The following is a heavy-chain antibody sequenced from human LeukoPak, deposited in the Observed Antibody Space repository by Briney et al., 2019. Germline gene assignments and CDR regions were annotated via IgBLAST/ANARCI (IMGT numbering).Heavy chain of an antibody. D-gene: IGHD5-18*01. CDR3: ARGRRGYSYGRRSYYFDY. J-gene: IGHJ4*02. CDR1: GFTFSSYE. Sequence: GSLRLSCAASGFTFSSYEMNWVRQTPGKGLEWIGEINHSGSTNYNPSLKSRVTISVDTSKNQFSLKLSSVTAADTAVYYCARGRRGYSYGRRSYYFDYWGQGTLVTVSS. V-gene: IGHV4-34*01. CDR2: INHSGST.